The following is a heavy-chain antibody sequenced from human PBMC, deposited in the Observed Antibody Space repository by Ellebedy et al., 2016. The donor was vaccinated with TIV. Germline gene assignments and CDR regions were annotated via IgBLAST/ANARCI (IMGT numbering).Heavy chain of an antibody. CDR3: ARAYSSGYYYRAFDI. CDR2: FSAYNGNT. V-gene: IGHV1-18*01. Sequence: ASVKVSCKASGYTFTSYDINWVRQATGQGLEWMGWFSAYNGNTNYAQKLQGRVTMTTDTSTSTAYMELRSLRSDDTAVYYCARAYSSGYYYRAFDIWGQGTMVTVSS. D-gene: IGHD3-22*01. CDR1: GYTFTSYD. J-gene: IGHJ3*02.